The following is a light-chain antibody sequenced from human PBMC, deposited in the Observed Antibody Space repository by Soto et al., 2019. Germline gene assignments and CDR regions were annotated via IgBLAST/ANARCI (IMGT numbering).Light chain of an antibody. CDR2: DVT. CDR1: SSDVGGYNF. CDR3: CSYAGSYTFV. J-gene: IGLJ1*01. Sequence: QSVLTQPRSVSGSPGQSVTISCTGTSSDVGGYNFVSWYQQHPGKAPKVLIHDVTKRPSGVPDRFSGSKSGNTASLTISGLQAEDEAEYYCCSYAGSYTFVFGTGTKVTVL. V-gene: IGLV2-11*01.